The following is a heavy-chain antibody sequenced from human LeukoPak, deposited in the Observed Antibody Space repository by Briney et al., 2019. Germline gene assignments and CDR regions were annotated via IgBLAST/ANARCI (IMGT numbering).Heavy chain of an antibody. CDR1: GFTVSSNY. J-gene: IGHJ4*02. CDR3: ARKDPNSSSTDY. V-gene: IGHV3-30-3*01. Sequence: GGSLRLSCAASGFTVSSNYMSWVRQAPGKGLEWVAVISYDGSNKYYADSVKGRFTISRDNSKNTLYVQMNSLRAEDTAVYYCARKDPNSSSTDYWGQGTLVTVSS. CDR2: ISYDGSNK. D-gene: IGHD6-13*01.